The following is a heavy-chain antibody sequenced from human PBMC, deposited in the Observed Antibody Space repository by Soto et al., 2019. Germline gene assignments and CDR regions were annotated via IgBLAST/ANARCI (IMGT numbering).Heavy chain of an antibody. Sequence: GSLRLSCAASGFTFSSYWMHWVRQAPGKGLVWVSRINSDGSSTSYADSVKGRFTISRDNAKNTLYLQMNSLRAEDTAVYYCARDYVFGVVPYSYGMDVWGQGTTVTVSS. V-gene: IGHV3-74*01. CDR2: INSDGSST. D-gene: IGHD3-3*01. J-gene: IGHJ6*02. CDR1: GFTFSSYW. CDR3: ARDYVFGVVPYSYGMDV.